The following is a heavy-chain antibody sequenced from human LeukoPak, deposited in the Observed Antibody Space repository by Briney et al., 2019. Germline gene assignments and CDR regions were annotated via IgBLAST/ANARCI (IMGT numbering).Heavy chain of an antibody. CDR2: IYYSGST. V-gene: IGHV4-39*01. CDR1: GGSISSSSYY. CDR3: AIPGGPGAFDI. D-gene: IGHD3-16*01. J-gene: IGHJ3*02. Sequence: SETLSLTCTVSGGSISSSSYYWGWIRQPPGKGLEGIGSIYYSGSTYYNPSLKSRVTISVDTSKNQFSLKLSSATAADTAVYYCAIPGGPGAFDIWGQGTMVTVSS.